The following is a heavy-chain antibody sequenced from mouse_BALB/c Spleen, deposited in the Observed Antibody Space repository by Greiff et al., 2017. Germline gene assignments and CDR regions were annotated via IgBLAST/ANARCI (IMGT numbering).Heavy chain of an antibody. J-gene: IGHJ2*01. CDR1: GYTFTSYW. D-gene: IGHD2-14*01. CDR3: TRWGTFDY. Sequence: LQQPGSELVRPGASVKLSCKASGYTFTSYWMHWVKQRPGQGLEWIGNIYPGSGSTNYDEKFKSKATLTVDTSSSTAYMQLSSLTSEDSAVYYCTRWGTFDYWGQGTTLTVSS. V-gene: IGHV1S22*01. CDR2: IYPGSGST.